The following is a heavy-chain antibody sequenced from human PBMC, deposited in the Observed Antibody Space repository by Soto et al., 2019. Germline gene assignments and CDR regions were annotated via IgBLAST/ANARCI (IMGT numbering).Heavy chain of an antibody. Sequence: SETLSLTCTVSGGSISSYYYYWGWIRQPPGKGLEWIGSIYYSGSTYYNPSLKSRVTISVDNAKNTLYLQMGSLRAEDMAVYYCARDRGYGDYVFDYWGQGTLVTAPQ. D-gene: IGHD4-17*01. CDR2: IYYSGST. CDR3: ARDRGYGDYVFDY. J-gene: IGHJ4*02. CDR1: GGSISSYYYY. V-gene: IGHV4-39*02.